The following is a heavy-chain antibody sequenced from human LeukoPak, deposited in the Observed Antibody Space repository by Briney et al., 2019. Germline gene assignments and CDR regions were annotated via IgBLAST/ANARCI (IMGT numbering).Heavy chain of an antibody. Sequence: PGGSLRLSCAASGFTFSSYGMHWVRQAPGKGLEWVAVIWYDGSNKYYAGSVKGRFTISRDNSKNTLYLQMNSLRAEDTAVYYCAREGAPSSSWYVVADYYYYYGMDVWGQGTTVTVSS. D-gene: IGHD6-13*01. CDR2: IWYDGSNK. J-gene: IGHJ6*02. V-gene: IGHV3-33*01. CDR1: GFTFSSYG. CDR3: AREGAPSSSWYVVADYYYYYGMDV.